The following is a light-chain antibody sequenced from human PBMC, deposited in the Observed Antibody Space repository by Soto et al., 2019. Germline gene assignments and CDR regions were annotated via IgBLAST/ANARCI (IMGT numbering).Light chain of an antibody. CDR2: KVS. J-gene: IGKJ5*01. CDR1: QSLVYSDGNIY. CDR3: MQGTHWPPIT. Sequence: DVVLTQSPLSLPVTLGQPASISCRSTQSLVYSDGNIYLNWFQQRPGQSPRRLFYKVSNRDSGVPDRFSGSGSGTDFTLKISRVEAEDVGVYYCMQGTHWPPITFGQGTRLEIK. V-gene: IGKV2-30*01.